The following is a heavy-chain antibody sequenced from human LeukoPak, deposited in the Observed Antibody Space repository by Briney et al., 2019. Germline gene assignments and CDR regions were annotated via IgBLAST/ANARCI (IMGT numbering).Heavy chain of an antibody. CDR3: AKDHQRYSSSWGPGTFDY. V-gene: IGHV3-48*03. Sequence: GGSLRLSCAASGFTFSSYEMNWVRQAPGKGLEWVSYISSSGSTIYYADSVKGRFTISRDNSKNTLYLQMNSLRAEDTAVYYCAKDHQRYSSSWGPGTFDYWGQGTLVTVSS. CDR2: ISSSGSTI. CDR1: GFTFSSYE. D-gene: IGHD6-13*01. J-gene: IGHJ4*02.